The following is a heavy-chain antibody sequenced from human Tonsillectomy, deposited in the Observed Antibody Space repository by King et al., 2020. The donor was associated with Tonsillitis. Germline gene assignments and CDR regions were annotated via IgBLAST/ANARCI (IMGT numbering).Heavy chain of an antibody. V-gene: IGHV3-30-3*01. CDR2: ISDDGNKK. Sequence: HVQLVESGGGVVQPGRSLRLSCAASGFLFNSYAIHWVRQAPGKGLEWVTVISDDGNKKYYADSVKGRFTISRDNFKNTLYLQMNSLRAEDTAIYYCARDTHKYSASWFYAFHIWGQGTLVTVSS. D-gene: IGHD2-2*01. J-gene: IGHJ3*02. CDR1: GFLFNSYA. CDR3: ARDTHKYSASWFYAFHI.